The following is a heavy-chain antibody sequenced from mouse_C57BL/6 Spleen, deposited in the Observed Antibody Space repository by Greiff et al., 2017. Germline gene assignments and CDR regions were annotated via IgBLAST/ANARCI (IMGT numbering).Heavy chain of an antibody. CDR1: GYTFTSYW. Sequence: QVQLKQPGAELVMPGASVKLSCKASGYTFTSYWMHWVKQRPGQGLEWIGEIDPSDSYTNYNQKFKGKSTLTVDKSSSTAYMQLSSLTSEDSAVYYCAISSGYPAYWGQGTLVTVSA. CDR3: AISSGYPAY. D-gene: IGHD3-2*02. J-gene: IGHJ3*01. V-gene: IGHV1-69*01. CDR2: IDPSDSYT.